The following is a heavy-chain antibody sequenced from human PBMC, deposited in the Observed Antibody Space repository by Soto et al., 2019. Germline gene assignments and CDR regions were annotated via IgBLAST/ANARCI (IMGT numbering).Heavy chain of an antibody. V-gene: IGHV3-23*01. CDR2: ISGSGGSK. Sequence: GGSLRLSCAASGFTFSSYAMSWVRQAPGKGLEWVSAISGSGGSKYYADSVKGRSTISRANSKNTLNLQMNSLRAEDTAVYYCAKDLAKLRLGDPYGYYYGMDVWGQGTTVTVSS. D-gene: IGHD3-16*01. J-gene: IGHJ6*02. CDR1: GFTFSSYA. CDR3: AKDLAKLRLGDPYGYYYGMDV.